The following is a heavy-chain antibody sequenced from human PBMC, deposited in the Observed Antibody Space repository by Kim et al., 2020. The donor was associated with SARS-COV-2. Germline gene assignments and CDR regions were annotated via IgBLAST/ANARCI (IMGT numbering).Heavy chain of an antibody. CDR1: GGSISSSSYY. J-gene: IGHJ3*02. CDR3: ARHRCSSTSCYDAFDI. V-gene: IGHV4-39*01. CDR2: IYYSGST. D-gene: IGHD2-2*01. Sequence: SQTLSLTCTVSGGSISSSSYYWGWIRQPPGKGLEWIGSIYYSGSTYYNPSLKSRVTISVDTSKNQFSLKLSSVTAADTAVYYCARHRCSSTSCYDAFDIWGQGTRVTVSS.